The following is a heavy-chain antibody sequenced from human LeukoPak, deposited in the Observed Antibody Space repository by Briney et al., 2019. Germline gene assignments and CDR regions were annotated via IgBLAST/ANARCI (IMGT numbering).Heavy chain of an antibody. Sequence: GGSLRLSCTASGFTFGDYAMSWVRQAPGKGLEWVGFIRSKAYGGTTEYAASVKGRFTISRDDSNNIAYLQMNSLKNEDTAVYYCTTYDSGWFRHFDYWGRGILVSVSS. V-gene: IGHV3-49*04. D-gene: IGHD6-19*01. CDR2: IRSKAYGGTT. CDR1: GFTFGDYA. J-gene: IGHJ4*02. CDR3: TTYDSGWFRHFDY.